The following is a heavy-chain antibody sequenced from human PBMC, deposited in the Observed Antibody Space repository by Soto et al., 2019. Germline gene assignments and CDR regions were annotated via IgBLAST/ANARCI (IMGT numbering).Heavy chain of an antibody. CDR1: GGTFSSYA. V-gene: IGHV1-69*01. CDR3: ARATDRSSYGWYYYGMDV. Sequence: QVQLVQSGAEVKKPGSSVKVSCKASGGTFSSYAISWVRQAPGQGLEWMGGIIPIFGTANYAQKFQGRVTITSDESTSTAYMELSSLRSEVTAVYYCARATDRSSYGWYYYGMDVWGQGTTVTVSS. D-gene: IGHD5-18*01. J-gene: IGHJ6*02. CDR2: IIPIFGTA.